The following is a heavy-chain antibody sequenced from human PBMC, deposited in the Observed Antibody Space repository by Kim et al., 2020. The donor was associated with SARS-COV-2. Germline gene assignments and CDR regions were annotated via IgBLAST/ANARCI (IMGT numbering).Heavy chain of an antibody. J-gene: IGHJ5*02. CDR3: AGQLLSQMYNWFDP. Sequence: ASVKVSCKASGYTFTSYGISWVRQAPGQGLEWMGWISAYNGNTNYAQKLQGRVTMTTDTSTSTAYMELRSLRSDDTAVYYCAGQLLSQMYNWFDPWGQGTLVTVSS. D-gene: IGHD2-2*01. V-gene: IGHV1-18*01. CDR1: GYTFTSYG. CDR2: ISAYNGNT.